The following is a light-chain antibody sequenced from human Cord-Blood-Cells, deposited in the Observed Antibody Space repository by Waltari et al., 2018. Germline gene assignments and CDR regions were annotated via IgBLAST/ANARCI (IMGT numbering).Light chain of an antibody. CDR3: QQYYSTPWT. Sequence: DIVMTQSPDSLAVSLGGGAPSNGNSSQGVLYSTNNKNFLPWYQQKPGQPPKLRIYWASTRESGVPDRFSGSGYGTDFTLTVSSLQAEDVAVYYCQQYYSTPWTFGQGTKVEIK. CDR2: WAS. V-gene: IGKV4-1*01. CDR1: QGVLYSTNNKNF. J-gene: IGKJ1*01.